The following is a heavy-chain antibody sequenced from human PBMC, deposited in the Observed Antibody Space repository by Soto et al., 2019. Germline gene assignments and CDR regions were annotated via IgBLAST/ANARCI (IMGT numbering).Heavy chain of an antibody. Sequence: EVQLLESGGGLVQPGGSLRLSCVASGLTFTNNAMSLVRQAPGKGLEWVSLIGHITTTLHYPDSVRGRFTISRDTTRNTVYLQMNSLRAEDTALYCCAKDRGTGIYRGYVDYWGEGPRVAVST. J-gene: IGHJ4*02. CDR3: AKDRGTGIYRGYVDY. CDR2: IGHITTTL. D-gene: IGHD3-10*01. V-gene: IGHV3-23*01. CDR1: GLTFTNNA.